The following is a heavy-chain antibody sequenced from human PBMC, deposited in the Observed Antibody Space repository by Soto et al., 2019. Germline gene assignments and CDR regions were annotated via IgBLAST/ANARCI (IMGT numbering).Heavy chain of an antibody. Sequence: QVQLVQSGAEVKKPGSSVKVSCKASGGTFSSYAISWVRQAPGQGLEWMGGIIPIFGTADYAQKFQGRVTITEDDFTSTAYMGLSSLRSEDTAVYYCARHLGGNHYYYGMDVWGQGTTVTVSS. J-gene: IGHJ6*02. D-gene: IGHD3-16*01. V-gene: IGHV1-69*12. CDR1: GGTFSSYA. CDR2: IIPIFGTA. CDR3: ARHLGGNHYYYGMDV.